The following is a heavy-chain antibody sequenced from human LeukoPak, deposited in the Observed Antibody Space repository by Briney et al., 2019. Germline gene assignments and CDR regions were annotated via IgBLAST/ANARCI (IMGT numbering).Heavy chain of an antibody. CDR3: ARAAGNSHFYLDY. D-gene: IGHD4-23*01. J-gene: IGHJ4*02. CDR2: VNGDGSST. CDR1: GFTFGSYW. Sequence: QIGGSLRLSCAASGFTFGSYWMHWVRQAPGKGLVWVSRVNGDGSSTTYADSVKGRFTVSRDNAKNTLYLQMNSLRAEDAAVYYCARAAGNSHFYLDYWGQGTLVTVSS. V-gene: IGHV3-74*01.